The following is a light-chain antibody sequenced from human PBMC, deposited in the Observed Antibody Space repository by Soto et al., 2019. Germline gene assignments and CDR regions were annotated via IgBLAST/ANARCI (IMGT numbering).Light chain of an antibody. V-gene: IGLV2-8*01. CDR3: SSYAGSNWYV. J-gene: IGLJ1*01. CDR2: EVN. CDR1: NSGVGGYNY. Sequence: QYALAQPPSASGSPGQSVTISCTGTNSGVGGYNYVSWYQQYPGKAPKLIIYEVNERPSGVPDRFSGSKSGNTASLTVSALQTADEADYYCSSYAGSNWYVFGTGTKVTVL.